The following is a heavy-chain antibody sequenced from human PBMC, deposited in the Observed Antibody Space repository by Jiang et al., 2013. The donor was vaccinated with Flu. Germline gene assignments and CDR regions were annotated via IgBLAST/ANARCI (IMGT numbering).Heavy chain of an antibody. D-gene: IGHD1-14*01. V-gene: IGHV3-64D*09. Sequence: LSCSASGFTSVAMLCTGSAEAPGKGLEYVSAISSNGGSTYYADSVKGRFTISRDNSKNTLYLQMSSLRAEDTAVYYCVKPSGPGHFDYWGQGTLVTVSS. J-gene: IGHJ4*02. CDR3: VKPSGPGHFDY. CDR2: ISSNGGST. CDR1: GFTSVAML.